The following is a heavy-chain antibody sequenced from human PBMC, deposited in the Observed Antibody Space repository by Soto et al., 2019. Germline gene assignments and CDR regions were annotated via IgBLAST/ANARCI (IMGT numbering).Heavy chain of an antibody. J-gene: IGHJ6*02. CDR2: ITASGGNT. Sequence: PDVSLRLSCTASGFNFRSYGMSWVRQAPGKGLEWVSGITASGGNTYYTDSVKGRFTISRDNSKNTLYLQMSGLRVEDTAVFHCAKSLMNAKEVWGQGTTVTVSS. CDR1: GFNFRSYG. V-gene: IGHV3-23*01. D-gene: IGHD2-21*01. CDR3: AKSLMNAKEV.